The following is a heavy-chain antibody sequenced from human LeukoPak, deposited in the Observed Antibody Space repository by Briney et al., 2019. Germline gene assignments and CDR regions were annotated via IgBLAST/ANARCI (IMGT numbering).Heavy chain of an antibody. Sequence: SGTLSLTCAVSGGSISSSNWWSWVRQPPGKGLEWIGSIYYKGNTYFNPSLKSRVTISEDTSKNQFSLKLNSVTAADTAVYYCARVVAAAGPDAFDIWGQGTMVTVSS. D-gene: IGHD6-13*01. CDR3: ARVVAAAGPDAFDI. CDR1: GGSISSSNW. CDR2: IYYKGNT. V-gene: IGHV4-4*02. J-gene: IGHJ3*02.